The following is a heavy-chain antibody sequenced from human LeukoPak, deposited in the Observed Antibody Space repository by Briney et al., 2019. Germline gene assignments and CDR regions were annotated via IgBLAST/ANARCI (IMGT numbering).Heavy chain of an antibody. D-gene: IGHD3-10*01. CDR3: ASGSRAFYYYAMDV. V-gene: IGHV3-33*08. Sequence: PGGSLRLSCAASGFTFSSYEMNWVRQAPGKGLEWVAVIWYDGSNKYYADSVKGRFTISRDNSKNTLYLQMNSLRAEDTAVYYCASGSRAFYYYAMDVWGQGTTVTVS. CDR2: IWYDGSNK. CDR1: GFTFSSYE. J-gene: IGHJ6*02.